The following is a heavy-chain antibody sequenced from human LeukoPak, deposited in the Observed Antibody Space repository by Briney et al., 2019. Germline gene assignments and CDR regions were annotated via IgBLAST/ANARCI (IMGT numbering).Heavy chain of an antibody. D-gene: IGHD1-14*01. Sequence: GGSLRLSCATSGFAFSNYAMHWVRQAPGKGLEYVSVISSSGMRTYYGSSVKGRFTISRDNTKDTLYLQMGSLRVEDTGVYYCAREALGTSIDYWGQGSLVTVSS. J-gene: IGHJ4*02. CDR1: GFAFSNYA. CDR2: ISSSGMRT. CDR3: AREALGTSIDY. V-gene: IGHV3-64*01.